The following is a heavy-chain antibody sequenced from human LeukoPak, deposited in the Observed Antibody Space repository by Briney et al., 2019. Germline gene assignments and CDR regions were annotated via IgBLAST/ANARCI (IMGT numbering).Heavy chain of an antibody. CDR1: GFTFSSYW. V-gene: IGHV3-7*01. CDR3: ARSDVLRYFDWQNYFDY. Sequence: GGSLRLSCAASGFTFSSYWMSWVRQAPGKGLEWVANIKQDGSEKYYVDSVKGRFAISRDNAKNSLYLQMNSLRAEDTAVYYCARSDVLRYFDWQNYFDYWGQGTLVTVSS. J-gene: IGHJ4*02. CDR2: IKQDGSEK. D-gene: IGHD3-9*01.